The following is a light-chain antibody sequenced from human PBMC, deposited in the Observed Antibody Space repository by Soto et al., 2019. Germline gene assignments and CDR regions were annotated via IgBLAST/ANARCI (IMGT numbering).Light chain of an antibody. J-gene: IGLJ1*01. CDR3: SVWDETLNGWRV. Sequence: QSVPTHPPSVSWTPGRRVTISCYGSSSNIGTNIVTLYQQFPGTAPKLLIYADNQRPSGVPERFSGSKSGTSASLAISGLQSEDEADYFCSVWDETLNGWRVFGTGTKVTVL. CDR1: SSNIGTNI. CDR2: ADN. V-gene: IGLV1-44*01.